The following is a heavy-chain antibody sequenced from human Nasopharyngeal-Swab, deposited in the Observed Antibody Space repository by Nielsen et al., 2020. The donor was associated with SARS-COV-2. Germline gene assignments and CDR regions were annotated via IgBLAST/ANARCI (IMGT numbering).Heavy chain of an antibody. CDR1: GFTFSSYW. J-gene: IGHJ4*02. V-gene: IGHV3-7*05. D-gene: IGHD6-13*01. CDR3: AKDSLSSSWSYFDY. CDR2: IKQDGSEK. Sequence: GESLKISCAASGFTFSSYWMSWVRQAPGKGLEWVANIKQDGSEKYYVDSVKGRFTISRDNSKNSLYLQMNSLRTEDTALYYCAKDSLSSSWSYFDYWGQGTLVTVSS.